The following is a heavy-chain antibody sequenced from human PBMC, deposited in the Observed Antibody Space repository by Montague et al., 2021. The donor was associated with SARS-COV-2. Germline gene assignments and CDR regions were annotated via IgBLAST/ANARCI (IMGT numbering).Heavy chain of an antibody. Sequence: SLRLSCAASGFTFSSYAMSWVRQAPGKGLEWVSAISGSGGSTYYADSVKGRFTISRDNSKNTLYLQMNSLRAEDTVVHYCAKDPHYDFWSGYYFDYWGQGTLVTVSS. V-gene: IGHV3-23*01. CDR3: AKDPHYDFWSGYYFDY. J-gene: IGHJ4*02. CDR2: ISGSGGST. D-gene: IGHD3-3*01. CDR1: GFTFSSYA.